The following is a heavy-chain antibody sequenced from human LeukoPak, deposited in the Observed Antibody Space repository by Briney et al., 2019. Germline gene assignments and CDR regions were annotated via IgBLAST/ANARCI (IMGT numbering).Heavy chain of an antibody. CDR1: GDSVSSNRAG. CDR2: TYYRSKWYN. V-gene: IGHV6-1*01. J-gene: IGHJ4*02. Sequence: SQTLSLTCAISGDSVSSNRAGWNWIRQSPSRGLEWLGRTYYRSKWYNDYAVSVKSRITINPDTSKNQFSLQLNSVTPEDTAVYYCARETTTSGSPFDYWGQGTPVTVSS. CDR3: ARETTTSGSPFDY. D-gene: IGHD6-19*01.